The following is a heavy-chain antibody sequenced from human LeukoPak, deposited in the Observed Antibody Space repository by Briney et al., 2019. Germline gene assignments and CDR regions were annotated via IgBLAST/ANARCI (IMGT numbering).Heavy chain of an antibody. J-gene: IGHJ4*02. V-gene: IGHV3-7*04. CDR2: IKRDGSEK. CDR1: GFTFSSYW. D-gene: IGHD5-24*01. Sequence: GGSLRLSCAASGFTFSSYWMTWVRQAPRKGLEWGANIKRDGSEKFYVDSVKGRFTISRDNAKNSLYLQMNSLRAEDTALYFCARWGGYNYEAGYYFDYWGQGTLVTVSS. CDR3: ARWGGYNYEAGYYFDY.